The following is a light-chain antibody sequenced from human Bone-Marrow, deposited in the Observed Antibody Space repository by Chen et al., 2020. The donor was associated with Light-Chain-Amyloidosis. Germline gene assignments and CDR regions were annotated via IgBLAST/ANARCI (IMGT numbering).Light chain of an antibody. V-gene: IGKV3-15*01. Sequence: VIPQSPSLLSVSPGHIVTLSCRASHDVVTDLGWYQQKPGQPPRLLMYLYTRATDVPARFSGSGSGTDFTLTISSLQSEDFAVYYCQQWGDWPLTFGGGTKVEIK. J-gene: IGKJ4*01. CDR2: LY. CDR1: HDVVTD. CDR3: QQWGDWPLT.